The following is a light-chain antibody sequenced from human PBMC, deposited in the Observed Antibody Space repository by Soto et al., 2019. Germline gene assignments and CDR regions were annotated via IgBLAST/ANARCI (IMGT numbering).Light chain of an antibody. CDR3: QQSDSTPFT. J-gene: IGKJ3*01. CDR2: AAS. Sequence: DIQMTQSPSSLSASVGDRVTITCRASQSISSYLNWYQQKPGKAPKLLIYAASGLQSGVPSRFSGSGSGTDFTLTISSLQPEDFATYYCQQSDSTPFTFGPGTKVYIK. CDR1: QSISSY. V-gene: IGKV1-39*01.